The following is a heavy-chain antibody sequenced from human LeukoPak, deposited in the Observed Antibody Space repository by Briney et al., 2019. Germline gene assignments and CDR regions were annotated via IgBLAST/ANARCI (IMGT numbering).Heavy chain of an antibody. Sequence: SETPSLTCTVSGGSISSYYWSWVRQPARKGLEWIGRIYTSGSTNYNPSLKSRVTMSVDTSKNQFSLKLSSVTAADTAVYYCARACSGGSCYSYWGQGTLVTVSS. J-gene: IGHJ4*02. CDR3: ARACSGGSCYSY. CDR1: GGSISSYY. V-gene: IGHV4-4*07. CDR2: IYTSGST. D-gene: IGHD2-15*01.